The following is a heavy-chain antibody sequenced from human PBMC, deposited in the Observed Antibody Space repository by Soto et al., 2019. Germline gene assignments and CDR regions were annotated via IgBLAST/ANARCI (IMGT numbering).Heavy chain of an antibody. Sequence: SETLSLTCSVSGYSISSGYYWGWVRQAPGKGLEWLGSVYHNGIMFHNPSFQSRVTISVDTSKNQFYLNLRSVTAADTAVYYSAALWFGEFAFNYWGQGILVTVSS. CDR2: VYHNGIM. D-gene: IGHD3-10*01. CDR1: GYSISSGYY. CDR3: AALWFGEFAFNY. V-gene: IGHV4-38-2*02. J-gene: IGHJ4*01.